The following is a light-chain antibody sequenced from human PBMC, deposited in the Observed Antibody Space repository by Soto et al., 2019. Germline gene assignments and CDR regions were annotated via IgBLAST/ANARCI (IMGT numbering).Light chain of an antibody. J-gene: IGKJ1*01. V-gene: IGKV3-15*01. CDR2: AAS. Sequence: EIVLTQSPGTLSLPPGERATLSCRASQSVRSNLAWYQQKPGQAPRLLIYAASTRATGIPARFSGSGSGTEFTLTISSLQPEDVATYYCQSYDSARWAFGQGTKVDIK. CDR3: QSYDSARWA. CDR1: QSVRSN.